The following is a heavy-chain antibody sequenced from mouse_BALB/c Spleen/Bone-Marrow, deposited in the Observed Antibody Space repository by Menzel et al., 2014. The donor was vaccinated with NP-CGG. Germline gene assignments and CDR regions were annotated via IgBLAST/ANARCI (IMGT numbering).Heavy chain of an antibody. CDR2: INPSNGGT. V-gene: IGHV1S81*02. Sequence: VKLVESGAELVKPGVSVKLSCKASGYTFTSYYMYWVKQRPGQGLEWIGEINPSNGGTNFNEKFKSKATLTVDKSSSTAYMQLSSLTSQDSAVYYRTRRSLYGTPDYWGQGATLTVSS. CDR3: TRRSLYGTPDY. J-gene: IGHJ2*01. D-gene: IGHD2-10*02. CDR1: GYTFTSYY.